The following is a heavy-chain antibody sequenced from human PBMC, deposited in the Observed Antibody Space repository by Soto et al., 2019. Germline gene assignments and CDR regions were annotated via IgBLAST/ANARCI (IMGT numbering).Heavy chain of an antibody. CDR3: TRGKNVYDFFGAGDAFAM. CDR2: IKQDGSDK. CDR1: GFTFRSYW. D-gene: IGHD3-3*01. V-gene: IGHV3-7*05. Sequence: EVQLVESGGGLVQPGGSLRLSCAASGFTFRSYWMSWARQAPGKGLEWVASIKQDGSDKYYVESVKGRFTISRDNAENSVDLLMNTLRAEDTAVYYCTRGKNVYDFFGAGDAFAMWAQATMVPVSS. J-gene: IGHJ3*02.